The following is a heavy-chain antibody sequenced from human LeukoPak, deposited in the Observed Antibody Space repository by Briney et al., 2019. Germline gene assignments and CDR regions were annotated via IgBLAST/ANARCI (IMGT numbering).Heavy chain of an antibody. Sequence: PSETLSLTCTVSGGSISSSSYYWGWIRQPPGKGLEWIGSIYYSGSTYYNPSLKSRVTISVDTSKNQFSLKLGSVTAADTAVYYCARGTFILLWFGHRWGPPDYWGQGTLVTVSS. J-gene: IGHJ4*02. CDR2: IYYSGST. CDR3: ARGTFILLWFGHRWGPPDY. D-gene: IGHD3-10*01. V-gene: IGHV4-39*07. CDR1: GGSISSSSYY.